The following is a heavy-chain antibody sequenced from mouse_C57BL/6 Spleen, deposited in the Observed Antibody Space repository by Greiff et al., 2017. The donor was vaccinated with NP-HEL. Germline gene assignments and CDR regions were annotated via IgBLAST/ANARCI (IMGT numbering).Heavy chain of an antibody. Sequence: EVQLQQSGAELVRPGASVKLSCTASGFNIKDYYMHWVKQRPEQGLEWIGRIDPEDGDTEYAAKFQGKATMTADTSSNTAYLQLSSLTSEDTAVYYCTTEGSNPVFAYWGQGTLVTVSA. J-gene: IGHJ3*01. CDR3: TTEGSNPVFAY. CDR1: GFNIKDYY. D-gene: IGHD1-1*01. V-gene: IGHV14-1*01. CDR2: IDPEDGDT.